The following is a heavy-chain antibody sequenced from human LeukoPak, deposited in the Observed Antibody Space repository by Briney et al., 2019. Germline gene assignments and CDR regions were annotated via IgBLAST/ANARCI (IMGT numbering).Heavy chain of an antibody. D-gene: IGHD6-13*01. J-gene: IGHJ5*02. Sequence: ASVKVSCKASGGTFSSYAISWVRQAPGQGLEWMGGIIPIFGTANYAQKFQGRVTITTDESKSTAYMELSGLRSEDTAVYYCARGKAPDSSSWYAWFDPWGQGTLVTVSS. CDR1: GGTFSSYA. CDR3: ARGKAPDSSSWYAWFDP. CDR2: IIPIFGTA. V-gene: IGHV1-69*05.